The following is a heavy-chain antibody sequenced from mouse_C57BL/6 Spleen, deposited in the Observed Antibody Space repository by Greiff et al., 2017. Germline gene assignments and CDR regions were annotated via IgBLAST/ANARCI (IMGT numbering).Heavy chain of an antibody. V-gene: IGHV3-6*01. D-gene: IGHD1-1*01. Sequence: EVKLMESGPGLVKPSQSLSLTCSVTGYSITSGYYWNWIRQFPGNKLEWMGYISYDGSNNYNPSLKNRISITRDTSKNQFFLKLNSVTTEDTATYYCARALFIEGAMDYWGQGTSVTVSS. CDR2: ISYDGSN. CDR1: GYSITSGYY. J-gene: IGHJ4*01. CDR3: ARALFIEGAMDY.